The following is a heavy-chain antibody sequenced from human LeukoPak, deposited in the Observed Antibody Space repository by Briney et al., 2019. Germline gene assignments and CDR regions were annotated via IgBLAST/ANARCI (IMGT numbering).Heavy chain of an antibody. CDR2: IREDGSEK. CDR1: GFNFDNYW. V-gene: IGHV3-7*01. CDR3: ARWLDR. J-gene: IGHJ4*02. D-gene: IGHD2-2*03. Sequence: GGSLRLSCAASGFNFDNYWMSWVRQAPGKGLEWVANIREDGSEKYYADSVKGRFTISRDNAKKSLYLQMNSLRAEDSALYYCARWLDRWGQGTLVTVSS.